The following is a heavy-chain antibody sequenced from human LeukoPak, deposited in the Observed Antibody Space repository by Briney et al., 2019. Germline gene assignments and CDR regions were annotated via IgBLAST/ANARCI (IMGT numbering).Heavy chain of an antibody. D-gene: IGHD3-22*01. CDR3: ARGLDYDSSGYSPSYYYSGMDV. V-gene: IGHV3-21*01. Sequence: GGSLRLSFAASAFTFSSYTMNWVRQAPGKGREGVSYISSISRYIYYADSVKGRFTISRDNAKNSLYLQMNSLRAEDTAVYYCARGLDYDSSGYSPSYYYSGMDVWGQGTTVTVSS. J-gene: IGHJ6*02. CDR2: ISSISRYI. CDR1: AFTFSSYT.